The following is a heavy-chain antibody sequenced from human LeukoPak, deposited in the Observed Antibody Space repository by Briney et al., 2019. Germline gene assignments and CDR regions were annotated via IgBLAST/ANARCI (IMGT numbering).Heavy chain of an antibody. V-gene: IGHV1-69*04. CDR3: AREDGPLDY. CDR2: IIPMFGIV. CDR1: GDIFINFP. D-gene: IGHD5-24*01. J-gene: IGHJ4*02. Sequence: SVKVSCKAPGDIFINFPFAWVRQAPGQGLEWMGRIIPMFGIVNHAQTFQDRVTFTADKSTSTTYMELSSLRSEDTAVYFCAREDGPLDYWGQGTLITVSS.